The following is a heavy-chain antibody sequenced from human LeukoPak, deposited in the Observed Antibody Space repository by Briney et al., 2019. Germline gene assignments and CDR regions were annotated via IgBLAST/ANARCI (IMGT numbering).Heavy chain of an antibody. Sequence: ASVKVSCKASGYTFTGYYMHWVRQAPGQGLEWMGWISPDSGGTNCAQKFQGRVTMTRDTSISTAYMELSRLTSDDTAVYYCARGVDYWGQGTLVTVSS. CDR1: GYTFTGYY. V-gene: IGHV1-2*02. CDR3: ARGVDY. J-gene: IGHJ4*02. CDR2: ISPDSGGT.